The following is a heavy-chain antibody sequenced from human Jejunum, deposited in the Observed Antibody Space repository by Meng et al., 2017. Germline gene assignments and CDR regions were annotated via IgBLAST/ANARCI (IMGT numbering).Heavy chain of an antibody. CDR1: GFPFSSHA. CDR3: VGRAIVVPGTLQYFDS. V-gene: IGHV3-23*01. D-gene: IGHD6-19*01. J-gene: IGHJ4*02. Sequence: GGSLRLSCAASGFPFSSHALSWVRQAPGKGLEWVSAISGSGGLTYYADSVKGRLTTSRDNSKNTLYLQMNSLRAEDTAGYFCVGRAIVVPGTLQYFDSWGQGTLVTVSS. CDR2: ISGSGGLT.